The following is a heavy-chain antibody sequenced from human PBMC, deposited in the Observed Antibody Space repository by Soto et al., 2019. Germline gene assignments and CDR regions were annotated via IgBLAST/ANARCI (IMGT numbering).Heavy chain of an antibody. Sequence: PGGSLRLSCAASGFTFSSYWMHWVRQAPGKGLVWVSRINSDGSSTSYADSVKGRFTISRDNAKNTLHLQMNSLKTEDTAVYYCTTGIVVVIPSGMDVWGQGTTVTVSS. CDR2: INSDGSST. D-gene: IGHD3-22*01. J-gene: IGHJ6*02. CDR1: GFTFSSYW. V-gene: IGHV3-74*01. CDR3: TTGIVVVIPSGMDV.